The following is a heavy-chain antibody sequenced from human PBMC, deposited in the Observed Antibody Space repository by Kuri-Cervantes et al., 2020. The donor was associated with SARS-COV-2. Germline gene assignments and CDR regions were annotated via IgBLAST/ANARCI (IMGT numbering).Heavy chain of an antibody. Sequence: SVKVSCKASGGTFSSYAISWVRQAPGQGLEWMGGIIPIFGTANYAQKFQGRVTITTDESTGTAYMELSSQRSDDTAVYYCARSRGLLGIVYYYMDVWGKGTTVTVSS. D-gene: IGHD7-27*01. CDR3: ARSRGLLGIVYYYMDV. V-gene: IGHV1-69*05. CDR2: IIPIFGTA. J-gene: IGHJ6*03. CDR1: GGTFSSYA.